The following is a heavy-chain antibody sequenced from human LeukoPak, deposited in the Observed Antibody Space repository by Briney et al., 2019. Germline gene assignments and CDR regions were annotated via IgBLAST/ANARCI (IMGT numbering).Heavy chain of an antibody. V-gene: IGHV3-30-3*01. D-gene: IGHD3-10*01. CDR3: ARDEYYYGSGSSPYH. CDR1: GFTFSTYA. J-gene: IGHJ5*02. Sequence: GSLGLSCAASGFTFSTYAMHWVRQAPGKGLEWVALISYDGSNKYYADSVKGRFTISRDNSKNTLYLPMNSLRAEDTAVYYCARDEYYYGSGSSPYHWGQGTLVTVSS. CDR2: ISYDGSNK.